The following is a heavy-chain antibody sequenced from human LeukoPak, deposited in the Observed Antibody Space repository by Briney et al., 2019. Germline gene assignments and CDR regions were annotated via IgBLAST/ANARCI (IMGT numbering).Heavy chain of an antibody. Sequence: GGSLRLSCAASGFSFSGHWMHWARQLPGKGLVRVSRISPTGSTTSYADSVKGRFTVSRDNAKNTLYLQVNNLRAEDTAVYYCARGPSSNWSGLDFWGQGTLLTVSS. CDR2: ISPTGSTT. V-gene: IGHV3-74*01. CDR3: ARGPSSNWSGLDF. J-gene: IGHJ4*02. CDR1: GFSFSGHW. D-gene: IGHD6-13*01.